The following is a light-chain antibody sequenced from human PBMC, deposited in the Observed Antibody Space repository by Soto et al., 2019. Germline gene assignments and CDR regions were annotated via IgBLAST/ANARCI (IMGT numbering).Light chain of an antibody. J-gene: IGKJ4*01. V-gene: IGKV1-9*01. Sequence: IKWPQSPSSLSDLVGARVTIICRASRGFTSNLAGYQQKPGKAPKLLIYAASTLQSGVPSRFSGSGSGTEFTLTISSLQPEDFATYSCQQLNTYPLTFGGGTKVEIK. CDR2: AAS. CDR3: QQLNTYPLT. CDR1: RGFTSN.